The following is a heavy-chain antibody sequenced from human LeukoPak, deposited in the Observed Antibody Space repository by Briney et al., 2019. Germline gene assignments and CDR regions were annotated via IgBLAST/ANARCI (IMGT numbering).Heavy chain of an antibody. Sequence: GRSLRLSCAASGFTFSNYGMHWVRQAPGKGLEWVAVISYDGSNEYYADSVKGRFTISRDNAKNSLFLQMNSLRAEDTAVYYCARVLRYCSGGNCYSGGLGYMDVWGKGTTVTISS. CDR2: ISYDGSNE. V-gene: IGHV3-30*03. CDR1: GFTFSNYG. D-gene: IGHD2-15*01. J-gene: IGHJ6*03. CDR3: ARVLRYCSGGNCYSGGLGYMDV.